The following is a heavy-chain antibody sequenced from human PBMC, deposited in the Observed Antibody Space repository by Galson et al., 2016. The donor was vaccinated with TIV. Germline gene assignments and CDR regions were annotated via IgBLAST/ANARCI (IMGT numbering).Heavy chain of an antibody. Sequence: QSGAEVKKPGESLKISCKGSGYSFTTYWIGWVRQMPGKGLEWMGIIYPSDSDTRYSPSFQGQVTISADKSISTAYLQWTSLKASDTATYYGARQVHGDYGVDYWGQGTLVTFSS. CDR2: IYPSDSDT. V-gene: IGHV5-51*01. CDR1: GYSFTTYW. D-gene: IGHD4-17*01. CDR3: ARQVHGDYGVDY. J-gene: IGHJ4*02.